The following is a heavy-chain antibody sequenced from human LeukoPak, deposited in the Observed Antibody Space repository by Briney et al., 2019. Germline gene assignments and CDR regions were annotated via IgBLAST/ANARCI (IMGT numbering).Heavy chain of an antibody. J-gene: IGHJ4*02. D-gene: IGHD2-2*03. V-gene: IGHV4-34*01. CDR3: AKLGYCSSTSCSPEDY. CDR1: GGSFSGYY. Sequence: SETLSLTCAVYGGSFSGYYWSWIRQPPGKGLEWIGEINHSGSTNYNPSLKSRVTISVDTSKNQFSLKLSSVTAADTAVYYCAKLGYCSSTSCSPEDYWGQETLVTVSS. CDR2: INHSGST.